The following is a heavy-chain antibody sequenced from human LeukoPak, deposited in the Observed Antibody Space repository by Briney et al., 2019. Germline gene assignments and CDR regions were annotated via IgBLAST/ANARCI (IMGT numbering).Heavy chain of an antibody. J-gene: IGHJ5*02. CDR3: ARDVSYYDFWSGYSTTHNWFDP. CDR1: GGSISSYY. V-gene: IGHV4-59*01. Sequence: PSETLSLTCTVSGGSISSYYWSWIRQPPGKGLEWIGYIYYSGSTNYNPSLKSRVTISVDTSKSQFSLKLSSVTAAGTAVYYCARDVSYYDFWSGYSTTHNWFDPWGQGTLVTVSS. D-gene: IGHD3-3*01. CDR2: IYYSGST.